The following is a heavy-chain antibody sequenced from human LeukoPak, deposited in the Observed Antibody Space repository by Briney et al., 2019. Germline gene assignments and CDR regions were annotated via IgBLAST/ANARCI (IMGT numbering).Heavy chain of an antibody. CDR3: ASSGQWLLYYFDY. CDR1: GFTFSSYS. CDR2: ISSSSSTI. Sequence: GGSLRPSCAASGFTFSSYSMNWVRQAPGKGLEWVSYISSSSSTIYYADSVKGRFTISRDNSKNTLYLQMNSLRAEDTAVYYCASSGQWLLYYFDYWGQGTLVTVSS. J-gene: IGHJ4*02. V-gene: IGHV3-48*01. D-gene: IGHD6-19*01.